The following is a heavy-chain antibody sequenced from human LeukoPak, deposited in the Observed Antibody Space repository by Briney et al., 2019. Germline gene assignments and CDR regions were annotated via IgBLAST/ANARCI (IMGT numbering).Heavy chain of an antibody. D-gene: IGHD6-19*01. CDR3: ATFKPYSSGWYGVYAFDI. CDR1: GYTFTSYG. J-gene: IGHJ3*02. V-gene: IGHV1-18*01. Sequence: ASVKVSCKASGYTFTSYGISWVRQAPGQRLEWMGWISAYNGNINYAQKLQGRVTMTADTSTRTAYMELRSLRSEDTAVYYCATFKPYSSGWYGVYAFDIWGQGTMVTVSS. CDR2: ISAYNGNI.